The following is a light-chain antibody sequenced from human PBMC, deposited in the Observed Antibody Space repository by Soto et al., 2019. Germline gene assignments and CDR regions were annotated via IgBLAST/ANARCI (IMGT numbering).Light chain of an antibody. V-gene: IGLV2-14*01. CDR1: SSDVGGYNY. CDR3: SSYTSSRTPCV. CDR2: DVS. Sequence: QSVLTQPASVSGSPGQSITISCTGTSSDVGGYNYVSWYQQHPGKAPKLMIYDVSNRPSGVSNRFSGSKSGNTASLTISGLQAEDEGYFYWSSYTSSRTPCVFGTGTKVTVL. J-gene: IGLJ1*01.